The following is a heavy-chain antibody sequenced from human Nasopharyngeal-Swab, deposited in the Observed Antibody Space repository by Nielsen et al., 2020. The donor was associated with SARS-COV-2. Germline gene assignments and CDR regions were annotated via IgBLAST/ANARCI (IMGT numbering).Heavy chain of an antibody. Sequence: GGPLRLSCAASEFTMSRNGMHWARQAPGKGLELVAYISSTSSTSYYADSVKGRFTISRDNPKNSLYLQMNSLRDEDTALYYCARDVAIVGATLENWGQGTLVTVSS. J-gene: IGHJ4*02. CDR2: ISSTSSTS. V-gene: IGHV3-48*02. CDR3: ARDVAIVGATLEN. D-gene: IGHD1-26*01. CDR1: EFTMSRNG.